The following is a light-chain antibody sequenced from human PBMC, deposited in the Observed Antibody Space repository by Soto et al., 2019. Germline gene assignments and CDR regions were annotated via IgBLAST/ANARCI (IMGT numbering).Light chain of an antibody. CDR3: HQYGHSPPCT. V-gene: IGKV3-20*01. CDR1: QSVPSTY. Sequence: EIVLTQSPGTLSLSPRERATLSCRASQSVPSTYLAWYQHRPGQAPRLLIYGVSTTAHGIPDRFSGSGSRTDFTVTISRLEPEDFAVYFCHQYGHSPPCTFGHGTKLDFK. J-gene: IGKJ3*01. CDR2: GVS.